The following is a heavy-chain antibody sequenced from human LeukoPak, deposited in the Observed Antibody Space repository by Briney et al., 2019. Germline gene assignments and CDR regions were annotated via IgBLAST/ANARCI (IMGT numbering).Heavy chain of an antibody. CDR3: ARVLGYCSGGSCSLYYFYGMDV. V-gene: IGHV4-31*03. Sequence: SETLSLTCTVSGGSINSDDCYWSWIRQHPGKGLEWIGFIYYSGNTYYNPSLKSRVTISIDTSKNQFSLKLSSVTAADTAVYYCARVLGYCSGGSCSLYYFYGMDVWGQGTTVTVSS. CDR1: GGSINSDDCY. J-gene: IGHJ6*02. CDR2: IYYSGNT. D-gene: IGHD2-15*01.